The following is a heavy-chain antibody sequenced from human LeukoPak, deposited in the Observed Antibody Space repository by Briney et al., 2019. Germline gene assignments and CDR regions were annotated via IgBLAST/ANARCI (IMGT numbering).Heavy chain of an antibody. D-gene: IGHD3-22*01. Sequence: SVKVSCKASGGTFSSYAISWVRQAPGQGLEWMGGIIPIFGTANYAQKFQGRVTITTDESTSTAYMELSSLRSEDTAVYYCARTPDYYDSSGYYYWGQGTLVTVSS. CDR2: IIPIFGTA. V-gene: IGHV1-69*05. CDR1: GGTFSSYA. J-gene: IGHJ4*02. CDR3: ARTPDYYDSSGYYY.